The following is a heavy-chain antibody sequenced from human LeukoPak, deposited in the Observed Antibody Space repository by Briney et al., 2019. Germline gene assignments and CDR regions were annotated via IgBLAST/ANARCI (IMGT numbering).Heavy chain of an antibody. D-gene: IGHD4-23*01. Sequence: SQTLSLTCAISGDSVSSNSAAWNWIRQSPSRGLEWLGSTYYRSKWYNDYAVSVKSRITINPDTSKNQFSLQLNSVTPEDTAVYYCARVTSDYGGTNYYYYGMDVWGQGTTVTVSS. CDR2: TYYRSKWYN. J-gene: IGHJ6*02. CDR1: GDSVSSNSAA. CDR3: ARVTSDYGGTNYYYYGMDV. V-gene: IGHV6-1*01.